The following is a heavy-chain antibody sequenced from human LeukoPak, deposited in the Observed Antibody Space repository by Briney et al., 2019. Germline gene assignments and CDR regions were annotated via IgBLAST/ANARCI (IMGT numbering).Heavy chain of an antibody. CDR2: ISSSGSTI. V-gene: IGHV3-48*03. CDR1: GFTFSSYE. CDR3: ALFDTHYDILTGYYPLDY. J-gene: IGHJ4*02. D-gene: IGHD3-9*01. Sequence: GGSLRLSCAASGFTFSSYEMNWLRQAPGKGLEWVSYISSSGSTIYYADSVKGRFTISRDNAKNSLYLQMNSLRAEDTAVYYCALFDTHYDILTGYYPLDYWGQGTLVTVSS.